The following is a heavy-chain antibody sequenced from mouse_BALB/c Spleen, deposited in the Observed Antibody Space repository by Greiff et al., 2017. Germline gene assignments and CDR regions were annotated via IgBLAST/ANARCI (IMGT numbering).Heavy chain of an antibody. D-gene: IGHD1-1*01. J-gene: IGHJ4*01. CDR2: ILPGSGST. V-gene: IGHV1-9*01. CDR3: ARKGLYYGSSPYYAMDY. Sequence: VQLQQSGAELMKPGASVKISCKATGYTFSSYWIEWVKQRPGHGLEWIGEILPGSGSTNYNEKFKGKATFTADTSSNTAYMQLSSLTSEDSAVYYCARKGLYYGSSPYYAMDYWGQGTSVTVSS. CDR1: GYTFSSYW.